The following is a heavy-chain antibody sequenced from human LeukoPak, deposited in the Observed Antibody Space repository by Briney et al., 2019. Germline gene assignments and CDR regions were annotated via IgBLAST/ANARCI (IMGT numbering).Heavy chain of an antibody. CDR3: ANLPTTAYYFDY. J-gene: IGHJ4*02. CDR1: GLTVTSAW. V-gene: IGHV3-15*04. D-gene: IGHD4-17*01. Sequence: GGSLRLSCAASGLTVTSAWMNWVRQAPGKGLEWVGRIASKTDGGTTDYAAPVKGRFTISRDDSKNTLFLQMNSLRAEDTAVYYCANLPTTAYYFDYWGQGTLVTVSS. CDR2: IASKTDGGTT.